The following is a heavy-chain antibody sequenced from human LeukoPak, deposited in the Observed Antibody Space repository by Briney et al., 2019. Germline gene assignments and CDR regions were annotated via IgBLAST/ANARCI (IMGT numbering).Heavy chain of an antibody. CDR3: ARDPVSHYDVLTGYEGFDP. CDR2: IKRDGSEK. V-gene: IGHV3-7*01. D-gene: IGHD3-9*01. CDR1: GFTFEKYW. J-gene: IGHJ5*02. Sequence: GGSLRLSCAASGFTFEKYWMNWVRQAPGKGLEWVTSIKRDGSEKYYVDSVEGRFTVCRDNAKNSLSLQMNSLRAEDTAVYYCARDPVSHYDVLTGYEGFDPWGQGTLVIVSS.